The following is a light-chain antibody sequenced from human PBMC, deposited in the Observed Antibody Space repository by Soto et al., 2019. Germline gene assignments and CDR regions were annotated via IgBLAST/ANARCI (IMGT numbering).Light chain of an antibody. CDR3: QQYYRYPPA. CDR2: KSS. Sequence: DFQMTQSPSTLSASVGDRVTITCRSCHWLADWLSWYQQKPGKAPQLLINKSSSLEYRVPYRFRGSKSETEFTLTISSLQPEGFATYYCQQYYRYPPAFGPGTRVEMK. V-gene: IGKV1-5*03. J-gene: IGKJ3*01. CDR1: HWLADW.